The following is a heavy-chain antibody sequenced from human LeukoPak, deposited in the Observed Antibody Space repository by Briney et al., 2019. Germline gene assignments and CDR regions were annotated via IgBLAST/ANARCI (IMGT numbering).Heavy chain of an antibody. CDR3: ARGTRGRRTYYYGSGSYSRYYYYYYMDV. CDR1: GGSISSYY. J-gene: IGHJ6*03. CDR2: IYTSGST. V-gene: IGHV4-4*07. D-gene: IGHD3-10*01. Sequence: SETLSLTCAVSGGSISSYYWSWIRQPAGKGLEWIGRIYTSGSTNYNPSLKSRVTMSVDTSKNQFSLKLSSVTAADTAVYYCARGTRGRRTYYYGSGSYSRYYYYYYMDVWGKGTTVTISS.